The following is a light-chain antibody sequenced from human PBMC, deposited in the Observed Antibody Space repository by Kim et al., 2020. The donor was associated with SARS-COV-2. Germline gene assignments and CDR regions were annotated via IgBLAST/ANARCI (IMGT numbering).Light chain of an antibody. Sequence: QSVLTQPPSVSGAPGQSVTISCTGSSSNIGTGYDVHWYQQLPGTAPKLLIYANTNRPSGVPDRFSASKSGTSASLAITGLQAEDEADYYCQTYDGSLNASVFGGGTQLTVL. V-gene: IGLV1-40*01. CDR3: QTYDGSLNASV. J-gene: IGLJ2*01. CDR2: ANT. CDR1: SSNIGTGYD.